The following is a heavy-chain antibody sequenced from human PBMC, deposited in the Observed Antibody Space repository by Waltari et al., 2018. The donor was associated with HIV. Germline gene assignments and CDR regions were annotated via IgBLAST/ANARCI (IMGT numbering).Heavy chain of an antibody. Sequence: EVQLVESGGGLVKPGGSLRLSCAASGLTFRNAWMRWVSQAPGKGLEWVGRIKSGAEGGTTDYAAAVKGRFTISRDDSKHTLYLQMDSLKTEDTAVYYCTTLWYSYDSTDYWGQGTLVTVSS. D-gene: IGHD3-22*01. J-gene: IGHJ4*02. CDR2: IKSGAEGGTT. CDR3: TTLWYSYDSTDY. CDR1: GLTFRNAW. V-gene: IGHV3-15*01.